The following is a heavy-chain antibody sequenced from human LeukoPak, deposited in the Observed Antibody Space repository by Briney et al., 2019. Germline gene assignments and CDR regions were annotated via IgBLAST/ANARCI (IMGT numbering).Heavy chain of an antibody. V-gene: IGHV4-4*07. CDR3: ARDLHTSGWYYFDY. J-gene: IGHJ4*02. Sequence: SETLSLTCTVSGGSISSYYWSWIRQPAGKGLEWIGRIYTSGSTNYNPSLKSRVTMSVDTSKNQFSLKLSSVTAADTAVYYCARDLHTSGWYYFDYWGQGTLVTVSS. CDR2: IYTSGST. CDR1: GGSISSYY. D-gene: IGHD6-19*01.